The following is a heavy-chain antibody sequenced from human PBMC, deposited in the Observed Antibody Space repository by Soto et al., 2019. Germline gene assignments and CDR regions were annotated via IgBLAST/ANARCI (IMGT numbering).Heavy chain of an antibody. CDR3: AGGGSSSGNGMDV. CDR2: ISSRSYTI. Sequence: EVQLVESGGGLVQPGGSLRLSCAASGFTFSTYSMNWVRQAPGKGLEWVSYISSRSYTIYYVDSVKGRFTISRDNAKNSLYLQMNSLRDEDTAVYYCAGGGSSSGNGMDVWGQGTTVTVSS. V-gene: IGHV3-48*02. J-gene: IGHJ6*02. D-gene: IGHD6-6*01. CDR1: GFTFSTYS.